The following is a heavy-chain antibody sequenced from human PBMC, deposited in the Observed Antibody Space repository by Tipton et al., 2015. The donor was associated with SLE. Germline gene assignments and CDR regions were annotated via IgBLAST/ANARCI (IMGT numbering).Heavy chain of an antibody. CDR2: INYSGST. CDR1: GGSISSYY. Sequence: TLSLTCTVSGGSISSYYWNWIRQPPGKGLEWIGYINYSGSTNYNPSPKSRVTISVDTSKNQFSLKLSSVTAADTAVYYCARLEGDGYKWYFDYWGQGTLVTVSS. V-gene: IGHV4-59*08. J-gene: IGHJ4*02. D-gene: IGHD5-24*01. CDR3: ARLEGDGYKWYFDY.